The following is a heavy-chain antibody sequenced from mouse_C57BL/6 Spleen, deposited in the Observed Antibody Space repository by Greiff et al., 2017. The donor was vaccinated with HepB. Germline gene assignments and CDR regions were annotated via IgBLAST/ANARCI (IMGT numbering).Heavy chain of an antibody. D-gene: IGHD2-5*01. CDR3: ARDYSTYDWFAY. Sequence: QVQLKESGAELARPGASVKLSCKASGYTFTSYGISWVKQRTGQGLEWIGEIYPRSGNTYYNEKFKGKATLTADKSSSTAYMEHRSLTSEDSSVYFGARDYSTYDWFAYWGQGTLVTVSA. CDR2: IYPRSGNT. J-gene: IGHJ3*01. V-gene: IGHV1-81*01. CDR1: GYTFTSYG.